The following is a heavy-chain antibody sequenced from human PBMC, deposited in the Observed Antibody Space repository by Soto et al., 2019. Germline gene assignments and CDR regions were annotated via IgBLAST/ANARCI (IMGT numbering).Heavy chain of an antibody. V-gene: IGHV1-69*13. Sequence: QVQLVQSGAEVKKPGSSVKVSCKASGGSFSTYGINWVRLAPGQGLEWMGGIIPKFGTTNYAQKFRGRVTITAGESTNTAYMELNYLSSEATAVYFWARELDPYYGGNSLSLDYWGQGTLVTVSS. CDR1: GGSFSTYG. D-gene: IGHD4-17*01. J-gene: IGHJ4*02. CDR2: IIPKFGTT. CDR3: ARELDPYYGGNSLSLDY.